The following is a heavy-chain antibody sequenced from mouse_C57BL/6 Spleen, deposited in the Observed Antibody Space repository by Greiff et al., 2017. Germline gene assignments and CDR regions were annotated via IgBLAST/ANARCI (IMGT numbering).Heavy chain of an antibody. V-gene: IGHV1-69*01. CDR1: GYTFTSYW. CDR2: IDPSDSYT. Sequence: QVQLQQPGAELVMPGASVKLSCKASGYTFTSYWMHWVKQRPGQGLEWIGEIDPSDSYTNYNQKFKGKSTLTVDKSSSTAYMQLSSLTSEYSAVYYCARKGHARDYWGQGTSVTVSS. J-gene: IGHJ4*01. CDR3: ARKGHARDY.